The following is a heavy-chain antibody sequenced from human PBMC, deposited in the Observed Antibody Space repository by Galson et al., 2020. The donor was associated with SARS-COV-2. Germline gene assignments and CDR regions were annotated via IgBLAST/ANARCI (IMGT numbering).Heavy chain of an antibody. CDR3: AREGGAGATQGDAFDI. J-gene: IGHJ3*02. CDR2: INSRSSSI. Sequence: TGGSLRLSCAASGFSFSSYEMNWVRQAPGKGLEWVSYINSRSSSIYYADSVKGRFTISRDNAKNSLYLQMNSLRAEDTAVYYCAREGGAGATQGDAFDIWGQGTMVTVSS. V-gene: IGHV3-48*03. D-gene: IGHD1-26*01. CDR1: GFSFSSYE.